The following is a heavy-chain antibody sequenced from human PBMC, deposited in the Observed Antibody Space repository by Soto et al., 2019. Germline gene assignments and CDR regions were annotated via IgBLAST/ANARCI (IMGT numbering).Heavy chain of an antibody. CDR2: IYPGDSDT. CDR1: GYSFTSYW. CDR3: ARQGFHYFWSLTTGLVGY. J-gene: IGHJ4*02. Sequence: PGESLKISCKGSGYSFTSYWIGWVRQMPGKGLEWMGIIYPGDSDTRYSPSFQGQVTISADKSISTAYLQLSSLKASDTAMYYCARQGFHYFWSLTTGLVGYWGQGTLVTVSS. V-gene: IGHV5-51*01. D-gene: IGHD3-3*01.